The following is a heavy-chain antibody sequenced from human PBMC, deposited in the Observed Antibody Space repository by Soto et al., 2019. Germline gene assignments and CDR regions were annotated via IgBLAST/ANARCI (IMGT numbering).Heavy chain of an antibody. CDR3: AKMGDSSGYYYVTSDAFDI. CDR2: ISGSGGST. Sequence: GGSLRLSCAASGFTFSSYAMSWVRQAPGKGLEWVSAISGSGGSTYYADSVKGRFTISRDNSKNTLYLQMNSLRAEDTAVYYCAKMGDSSGYYYVTSDAFDIWGQGTMVTVSS. J-gene: IGHJ3*02. V-gene: IGHV3-23*01. CDR1: GFTFSSYA. D-gene: IGHD3-22*01.